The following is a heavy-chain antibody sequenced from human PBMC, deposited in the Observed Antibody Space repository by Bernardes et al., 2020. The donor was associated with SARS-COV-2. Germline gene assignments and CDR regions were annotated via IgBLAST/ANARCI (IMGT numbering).Heavy chain of an antibody. Sequence: SGPTLVKPTQTLTLTCTFSGFSLNTRGVGVGWIRQPPGKALEWLALIFWDDDERYSPSLRSRLTITKDTSKNQVLLTMTNMDPVDTATYYCAHRGNSFYSGSRFDPWGQGILVTVSS. CDR3: AHRGNSFYSGSRFDP. V-gene: IGHV2-5*02. CDR2: IFWDDDE. D-gene: IGHD3-10*01. J-gene: IGHJ5*02. CDR1: GFSLNTRGVG.